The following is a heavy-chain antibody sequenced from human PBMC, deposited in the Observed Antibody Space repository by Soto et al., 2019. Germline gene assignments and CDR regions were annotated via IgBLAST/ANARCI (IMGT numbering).Heavy chain of an antibody. D-gene: IGHD3-10*01. CDR3: ARDPLQYGSGFDY. CDR1: GFPFSAYY. CDR2: ISNTASTI. V-gene: IGHV3-11*01. J-gene: IGHJ4*02. Sequence: QVQLVESGGGLVKPGGSLRLSCAASGFPFSAYYMSRVRQAPGKGLEWISYISNTASTIYYADSVKGRFTISRDNAENSLYLQMSSLRAEDTAVYYCARDPLQYGSGFDYWGQGTLVTVSS.